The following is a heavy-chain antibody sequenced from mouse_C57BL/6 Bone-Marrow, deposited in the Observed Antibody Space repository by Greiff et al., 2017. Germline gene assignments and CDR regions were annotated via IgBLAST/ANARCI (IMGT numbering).Heavy chain of an antibody. Sequence: QVQLQQSGAELMKPGASVKLSCKATGYTFTGYWIEWVKQRPGHGLEWIGELLPGSGSTNYNAKFKGKATFTADTSSNTAYMQLSSLTTEDSAIYYCARGPFYYYGSSHWYFDVWGTGTTVTVAS. V-gene: IGHV1-9*01. D-gene: IGHD1-1*01. CDR1: GYTFTGYW. CDR3: ARGPFYYYGSSHWYFDV. J-gene: IGHJ1*03. CDR2: LLPGSGST.